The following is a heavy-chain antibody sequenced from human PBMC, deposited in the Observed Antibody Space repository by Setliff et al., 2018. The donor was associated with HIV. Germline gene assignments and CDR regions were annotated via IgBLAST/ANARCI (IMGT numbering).Heavy chain of an antibody. Sequence: SETLSLTCTVSGGSISSYYWGWIRQPPGKGLEWIGYIYTSGSTNYNPSLKSRVTISVDTSKNQFSLKLSSVTAADTAVYYCAITGYSSGYWYFDYWGQGTLVTVSS. J-gene: IGHJ4*02. V-gene: IGHV4-4*09. CDR3: AITGYSSGYWYFDY. CDR1: GGSISSYY. D-gene: IGHD6-19*01. CDR2: IYTSGST.